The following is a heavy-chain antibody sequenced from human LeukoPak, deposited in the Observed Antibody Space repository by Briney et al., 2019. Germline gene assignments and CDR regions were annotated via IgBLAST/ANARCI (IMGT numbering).Heavy chain of an antibody. Sequence: ASVKVSCKASGYTFTGYCMHWVRQAPGHGLEWIGWINPNSGGTNYAQKFQGRVTMTRDTSISTAYMELSRLRSDGTAVYYCARVRFEVRDDFWSGPWFLDYWGQGTLVTVSS. D-gene: IGHD3-3*01. CDR1: GYTFTGYC. V-gene: IGHV1-2*02. J-gene: IGHJ4*02. CDR3: ARVRFEVRDDFWSGPWFLDY. CDR2: INPNSGGT.